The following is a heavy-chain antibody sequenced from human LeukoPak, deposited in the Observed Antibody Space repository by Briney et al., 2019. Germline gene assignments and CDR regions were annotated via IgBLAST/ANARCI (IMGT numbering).Heavy chain of an antibody. Sequence: ASVKVSCKVSGYTLTELSMHWVRQAPGKGLEWMGGFDPEDGETIYAQKFQGRLTMTEDTSTDTAYMELCSLRSGDTAVYYCATSFWSGYPSNWYDPWGQGTLVTVSS. D-gene: IGHD3-3*01. CDR3: ATSFWSGYPSNWYDP. J-gene: IGHJ5*02. CDR2: FDPEDGET. CDR1: GYTLTELS. V-gene: IGHV1-24*01.